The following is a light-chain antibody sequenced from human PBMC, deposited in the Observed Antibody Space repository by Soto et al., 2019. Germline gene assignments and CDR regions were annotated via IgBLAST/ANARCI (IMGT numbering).Light chain of an antibody. J-gene: IGLJ1*01. CDR2: LDGSGSY. CDR3: ETWESNTRV. Sequence: QPVLTQSSSAAASLGSSVKFTCTLYSGRRDNTIAWHQQQPGKAPRFLMRLDGSGSYSKGSGVPDRFSGSSSGADRYLTLSNLQSQDEGDYYCETWESNTRVFGPGTKLTVL. V-gene: IGLV4-60*03. CDR1: SGRRDNT.